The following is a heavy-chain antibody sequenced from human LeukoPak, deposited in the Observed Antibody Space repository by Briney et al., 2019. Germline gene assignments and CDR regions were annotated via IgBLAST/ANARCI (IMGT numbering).Heavy chain of an antibody. CDR3: TIMGFLECLLSPDYYMDV. CDR1: GYTFTGYY. CDR2: INPNSGGT. V-gene: IGHV1-2*06. D-gene: IGHD3-3*01. J-gene: IGHJ6*03. Sequence: ASVKVSCKASGYTFTGYYMHWVRQAPRQGLEWMGRINPNSGGTNYAQKFQGRVTMTRDTSISTAYMELSRLRSDDTAVYYWTIMGFLECLLSPDYYMDVWGKGTTVTVSS.